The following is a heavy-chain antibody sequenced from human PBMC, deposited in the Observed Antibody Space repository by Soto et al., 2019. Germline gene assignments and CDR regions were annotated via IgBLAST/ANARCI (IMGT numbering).Heavy chain of an antibody. V-gene: IGHV4-34*01. J-gene: IGHJ4*02. CDR2: INHSGST. CDR3: ARARRGYCSGGSCYPFDY. CDR1: GGSFSGYY. D-gene: IGHD2-15*01. Sequence: QVQLQQWGAGLLKPSETLSLTCAVYGGSFSGYYWSWIRQPPGKGLEWIGEINHSGSTNYNPSLQSRVTISVDTSKNQFSLKLSSVTAADTAVYYCARARRGYCSGGSCYPFDYWGPGTLVTVSS.